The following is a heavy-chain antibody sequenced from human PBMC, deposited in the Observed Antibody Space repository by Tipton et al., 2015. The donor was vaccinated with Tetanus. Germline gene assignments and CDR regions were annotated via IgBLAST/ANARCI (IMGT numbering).Heavy chain of an antibody. Sequence: QLVQSGAEVKKPGSSVKVSCKASGYTFTRYGLTWVRQAPGQGPEWMGWISGYNGNTNYAPKSQGRVTMTTDTTTNTAYMEPRSLRSDDTAVYYCARDYFGSGSNYYFDYWGQGSQVSVSS. CDR1: GYTFTRYG. J-gene: IGHJ4*02. CDR2: ISGYNGNT. CDR3: ARDYFGSGSNYYFDY. V-gene: IGHV1-18*01. D-gene: IGHD3-10*01.